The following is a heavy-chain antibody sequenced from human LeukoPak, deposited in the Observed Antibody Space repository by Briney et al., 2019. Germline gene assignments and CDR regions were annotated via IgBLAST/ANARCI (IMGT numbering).Heavy chain of an antibody. CDR2: IYTSGST. CDR1: GGSISSGSYY. V-gene: IGHV4-61*02. Sequence: PSETLSLTCTVSGGSISSGSYYWSWIRQPAGKGLEWIGRIYTSGSTNYNPSLKSRVTISVDTSKNQFYLKLSSVTAADTAVYYCARSRYQLLYDYWGQGTLVTVSS. D-gene: IGHD2-2*02. J-gene: IGHJ4*02. CDR3: ARSRYQLLYDY.